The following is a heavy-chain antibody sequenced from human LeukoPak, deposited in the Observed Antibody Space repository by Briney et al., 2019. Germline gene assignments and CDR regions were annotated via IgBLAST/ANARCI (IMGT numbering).Heavy chain of an antibody. CDR3: ARIAVAENLDY. J-gene: IGHJ4*02. D-gene: IGHD6-19*01. V-gene: IGHV3-30*02. CDR2: IRFDGNNK. CDR1: GFTFSNYG. Sequence: GGSLRLSCAASGFTFSNYGMHWVRQAPGKGLEWVSFIRFDGNNKYYADSVKGRFTISRDNSRNTLYLQMNSLRAEDTAVYYCARIAVAENLDYWGQGTLVTVSS.